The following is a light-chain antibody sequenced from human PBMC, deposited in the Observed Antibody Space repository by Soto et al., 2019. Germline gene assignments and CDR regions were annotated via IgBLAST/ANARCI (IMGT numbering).Light chain of an antibody. CDR2: DVS. V-gene: IGLV2-14*03. CDR3: GSYTSGSTFVV. J-gene: IGLJ2*01. CDR1: SSDVGGYNY. Sequence: QSALTQPASVSGSPGQSITISCTGTSSDVGGYNYVSWYQHHPGKAPKLMIYDVSNRPSGVSNRFSGSKSGNTASLTISGLQAEDEANYHCGSYTSGSTFVVFGGGTKLTVL.